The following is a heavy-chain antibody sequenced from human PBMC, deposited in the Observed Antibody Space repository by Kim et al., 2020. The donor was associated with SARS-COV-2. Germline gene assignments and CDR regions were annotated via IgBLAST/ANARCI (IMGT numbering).Heavy chain of an antibody. J-gene: IGHJ4*02. V-gene: IGHV3-30*01. Sequence: DAVKGRFTISRDNSKNTLYLQMNSLRAEDTAVYYCARGIDAGYSSGFSDYWGQGTLVTVSS. CDR3: ARGIDAGYSSGFSDY. D-gene: IGHD6-19*01.